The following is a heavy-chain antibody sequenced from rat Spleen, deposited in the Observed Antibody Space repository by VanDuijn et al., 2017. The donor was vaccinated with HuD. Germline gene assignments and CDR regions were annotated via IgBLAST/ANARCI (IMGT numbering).Heavy chain of an antibody. CDR2: ISTGGGNT. CDR1: GFTFSNYY. V-gene: IGHV5-25*01. CDR3: TRRPEEPHYFDS. D-gene: IGHD1-11*01. Sequence: EVQLVESGGGLVQPGRSMKLSCAALGFTFSNYYMAWVRQAPTKGLEWVASISTGGGNTYYRDSVKGRFTISRNNAKSTLYLQMDSLRSEDTATYYCTRRPEEPHYFDSWGQGVMVTVSS. J-gene: IGHJ2*01.